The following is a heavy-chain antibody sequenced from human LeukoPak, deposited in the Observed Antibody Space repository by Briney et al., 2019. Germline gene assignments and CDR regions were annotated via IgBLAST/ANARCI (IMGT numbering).Heavy chain of an antibody. CDR3: ARGLTWGSYQHLDY. CDR1: GGTFSSYA. J-gene: IGHJ4*02. D-gene: IGHD3-16*02. V-gene: IGHV1-18*01. CDR2: ISAYNGNT. Sequence: VASVTVSCKASGGTFSSYAISWVRQAPGQGLEWMGWISAYNGNTNYAQKLQGRVTMTTDTSTSTAYMELRSLRSDDTAVYYCARGLTWGSYQHLDYWGQGTLVTVSS.